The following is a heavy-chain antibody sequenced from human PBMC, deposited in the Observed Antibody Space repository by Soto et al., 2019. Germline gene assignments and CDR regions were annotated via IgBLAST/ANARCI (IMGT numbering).Heavy chain of an antibody. J-gene: IGHJ4*02. CDR3: ARDGDSSSWYYFDY. V-gene: IGHV1-2*04. Sequence: ASVKVSCKASGYTFTGYYMHWVRQAPGQGLEWMGWINPNSGGTNYAQKFQGWVTMTRDTSISTAYMELSRLRSDDTAVYYGARDGDSSSWYYFDYWGQGTLVTVSS. CDR1: GYTFTGYY. CDR2: INPNSGGT. D-gene: IGHD6-13*01.